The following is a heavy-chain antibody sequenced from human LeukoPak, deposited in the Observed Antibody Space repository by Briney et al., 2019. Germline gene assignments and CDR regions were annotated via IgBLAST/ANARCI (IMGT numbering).Heavy chain of an antibody. V-gene: IGHV4-34*01. D-gene: IGHD3-3*01. CDR2: INHSGST. CDR1: GGSFSGYY. CDR3: ARIAYDALDSYYYGMDV. Sequence: KSSETLSLTCAVYGGSFSGYYWTWIRQPPGKGLEWIGEINHSGSTNYNPSLKSRVTISVDTSKNQFSLKLSSVTAADTAVYYCARIAYDALDSYYYGMDVWGQGTTVTVSS. J-gene: IGHJ6*02.